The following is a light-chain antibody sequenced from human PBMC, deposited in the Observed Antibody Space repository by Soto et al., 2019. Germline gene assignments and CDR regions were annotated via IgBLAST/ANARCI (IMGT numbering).Light chain of an antibody. CDR2: GAS. Sequence: EIVLTQSPGTLSLSPGERATLSCRASQSVSSSYLAWYQQKPGQAPRLLIYGASSRATGIPDRFSGSGSGTDFTLTISRLGPEDFAVYYCQQHRTSPPTFGQGTRLEIK. J-gene: IGKJ5*01. V-gene: IGKV3-20*01. CDR1: QSVSSSY. CDR3: QQHRTSPPT.